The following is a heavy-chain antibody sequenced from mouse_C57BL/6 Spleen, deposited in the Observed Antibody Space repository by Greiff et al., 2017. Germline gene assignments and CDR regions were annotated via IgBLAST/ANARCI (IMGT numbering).Heavy chain of an antibody. CDR2: IYPGSGNT. CDR1: GYSFTSYY. Sequence: QVQLQQSGPELVKPGASVKISCKASGYSFTSYYIHWVKQRPGQGLEWIGWIYPGSGNTKYNEKFKGKATLTADTSSSTAYMQLSSLTSEDSAVYYCARNDYDPGNWYFDVWGTGTTVTVSS. CDR3: ARNDYDPGNWYFDV. V-gene: IGHV1-66*01. J-gene: IGHJ1*03. D-gene: IGHD2-4*01.